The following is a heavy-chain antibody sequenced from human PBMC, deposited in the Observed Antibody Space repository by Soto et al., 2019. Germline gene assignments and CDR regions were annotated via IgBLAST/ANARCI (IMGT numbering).Heavy chain of an antibody. Sequence: ASVKVSCKASGYTFSSYGISWVRQAPGQGLEWMGWISAYNGNTNYAQKLQGRVTMTTDTSTSTAYMELRSLRSDDTAVYYCAKVGSTDYYYYGMDVWGQGTTVTVSS. CDR3: AKVGSTDYYYYGMDV. CDR1: GYTFSSYG. V-gene: IGHV1-18*01. CDR2: ISAYNGNT. J-gene: IGHJ6*02.